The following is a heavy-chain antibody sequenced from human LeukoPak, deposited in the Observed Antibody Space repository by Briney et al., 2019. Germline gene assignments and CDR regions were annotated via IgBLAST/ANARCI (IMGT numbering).Heavy chain of an antibody. CDR2: INPNSGGT. CDR1: GYTFTGYY. J-gene: IGHJ1*01. V-gene: IGHV1-2*02. Sequence: ASVKVSCKASGYTFTGYYMHWVRQAPGQGLEWMGWINPNSGGTNYAQKFQGGVTMTRDTSISTAYMELSRLRSDDTAVYYCARVRDVGYCSGGSCYSAEYFQHWGQGTLVTVSS. D-gene: IGHD2-15*01. CDR3: ARVRDVGYCSGGSCYSAEYFQH.